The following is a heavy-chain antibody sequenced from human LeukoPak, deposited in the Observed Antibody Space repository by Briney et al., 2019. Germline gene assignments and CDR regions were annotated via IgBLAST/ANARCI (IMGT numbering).Heavy chain of an antibody. D-gene: IGHD5-12*01. Sequence: GGSLRLSCAASGFTFSSYSMNWVRQAPGKGLEWVSSISSSSSYIYYADSVKGRFTISRDNAKKSLYLQMNSLRAEDTAVYYCARVGWLRFFDYWGQGTLVTVSS. CDR3: ARVGWLRFFDY. CDR1: GFTFSSYS. CDR2: ISSSSSYI. V-gene: IGHV3-21*01. J-gene: IGHJ4*02.